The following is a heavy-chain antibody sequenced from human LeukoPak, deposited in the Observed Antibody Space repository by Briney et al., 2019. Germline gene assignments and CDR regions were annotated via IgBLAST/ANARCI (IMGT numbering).Heavy chain of an antibody. D-gene: IGHD6-19*01. CDR3: ASSKRGASTKQWLVPEYFQH. J-gene: IGHJ1*01. Sequence: PGGSLRLSCAASGFTFSSYSMKWVRQAPGKGLEWVSYISSSSSTIYYADSVKGRFTISRDNAKNSLYLQMNSLRDEDTAVYYCASSKRGASTKQWLVPEYFQHWGQGTLVTVSS. V-gene: IGHV3-48*02. CDR1: GFTFSSYS. CDR2: ISSSSSTI.